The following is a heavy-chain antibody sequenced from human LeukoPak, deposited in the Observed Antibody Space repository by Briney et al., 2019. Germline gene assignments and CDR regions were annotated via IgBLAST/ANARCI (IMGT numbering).Heavy chain of an antibody. J-gene: IGHJ5*02. V-gene: IGHV3-21*01. CDR2: ISSSSSYI. CDR3: ARGLATMTTGYWFDP. Sequence: GGSLRLSCAASGFTFSSYSMNWVRQAPGKGLEWVSSISSSSSYIYYADSVKGRFTISRDNAKNSLYLQMNSLRAEDTAVYYCARGLATMTTGYWFDPWGQGTLVTVSS. CDR1: GFTFSSYS. D-gene: IGHD4-17*01.